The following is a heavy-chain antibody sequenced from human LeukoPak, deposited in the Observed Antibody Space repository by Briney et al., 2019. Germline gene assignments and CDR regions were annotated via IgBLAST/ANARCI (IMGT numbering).Heavy chain of an antibody. J-gene: IGHJ6*03. V-gene: IGHV1-69*13. CDR3: ARGARTGIYYYYYYMDV. D-gene: IGHD1-1*01. Sequence: SVKVSCKASVGTFSSYAISWVRPAPGQGVAWMGGIFPIFGTANYAQKFQGRVTITADESTITAYMELSSLRSEDTAVYYCARGARTGIYYYYYYMDVWGKGTTVTVSS. CDR1: VGTFSSYA. CDR2: IFPIFGTA.